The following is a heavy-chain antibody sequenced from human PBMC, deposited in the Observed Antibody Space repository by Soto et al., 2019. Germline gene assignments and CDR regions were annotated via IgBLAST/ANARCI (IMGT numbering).Heavy chain of an antibody. CDR1: GFTFSSYG. D-gene: IGHD5-12*01. J-gene: IGHJ4*02. Sequence: GGSLRLSCAASGFTFSSYGMHWVRQAPGKGLEWVAVIWYDGSNKYYADSVKGRFTISRDNSKNTLYLQMNSLRAEDTAVYYCAKDREYSGSLSDYWGQGTLVTVSS. V-gene: IGHV3-30*02. CDR3: AKDREYSGSLSDY. CDR2: IWYDGSNK.